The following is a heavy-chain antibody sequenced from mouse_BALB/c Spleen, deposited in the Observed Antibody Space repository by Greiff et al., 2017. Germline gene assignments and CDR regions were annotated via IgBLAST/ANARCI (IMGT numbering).Heavy chain of an antibody. V-gene: IGHV5-17*02. Sequence: EVQGVESGGGLVQPGGSRKLSCAASGFTFSSFGMHWVRQAPEKGLEWVAYISSGSGTIYYADTVKGRFTISRDNPKNTLFLQMTSLRSEDTAMYYCAISYYRYDDAMDYWGQGTSVTVSS. CDR2: ISSGSGTI. CDR3: AISYYRYDDAMDY. D-gene: IGHD2-14*01. J-gene: IGHJ4*01. CDR1: GFTFSSFG.